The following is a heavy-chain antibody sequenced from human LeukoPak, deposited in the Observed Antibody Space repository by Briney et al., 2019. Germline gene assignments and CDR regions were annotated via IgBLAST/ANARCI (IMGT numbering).Heavy chain of an antibody. CDR3: ATEARSTSWYYFDY. Sequence: SETLSLTCAVSGGSISSSNWWSWVRQPPGKGLEWIGYIFHSGNTNYNPSLKSRVTMSVDTSKNQFSLQLSSVTAADTAVYYCATEARSTSWYYFDYWGQGILVTVSS. V-gene: IGHV4-4*02. D-gene: IGHD6-13*01. CDR1: GGSISSSNW. J-gene: IGHJ4*02. CDR2: IFHSGNT.